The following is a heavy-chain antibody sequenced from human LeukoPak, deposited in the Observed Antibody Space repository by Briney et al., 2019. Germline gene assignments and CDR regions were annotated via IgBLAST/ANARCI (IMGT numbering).Heavy chain of an antibody. CDR2: IYSGGST. CDR1: GFTVSSNY. V-gene: IGHV3-53*01. J-gene: IGHJ4*02. D-gene: IGHD2-15*01. Sequence: GGSLRLSCAASGFTVSSNYMSWVRQAPGKGLEWVSVIYSGGSTYYADSVKGRFTISRDNSKNTLYLQMNSLRAEDTAVYYCAREGYCSGGSCEYWGQGTLVTVSS. CDR3: AREGYCSGGSCEY.